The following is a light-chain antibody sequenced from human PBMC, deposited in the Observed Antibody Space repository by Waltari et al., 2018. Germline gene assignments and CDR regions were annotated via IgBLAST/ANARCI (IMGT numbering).Light chain of an antibody. CDR1: SSNIGSNF. V-gene: IGLV1-47*01. Sequence: QSVVTQPPSASGTPGQRVTVSCSGTSSNIGSNFIFWYQHLPGTAPKLLLYRNNRRPSGVPDRFSAAKSGTYASVAISGLRSEDEADYYCATWDDSLSGYVFGPGTKVTVL. J-gene: IGLJ1*01. CDR2: RNN. CDR3: ATWDDSLSGYV.